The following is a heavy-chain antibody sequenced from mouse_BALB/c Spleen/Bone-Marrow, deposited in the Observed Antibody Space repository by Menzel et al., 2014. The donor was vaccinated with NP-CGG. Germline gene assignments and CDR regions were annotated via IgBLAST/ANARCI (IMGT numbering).Heavy chain of an antibody. D-gene: IGHD2-4*01. J-gene: IGHJ4*01. V-gene: IGHV1-80*01. Sequence: QVQLQQPGAELVRPGSSVKISCKASGYAFSNYGMNWVKQRPGRGLEWIGQIYPGDGDTNYNGKFKGRVTLTADKSSSTAYMQLSSLTSEDSAVYFCASVYDYGRGYAVDYWGQGTSVTVSS. CDR2: IYPGDGDT. CDR3: ASVYDYGRGYAVDY. CDR1: GYAFSNYG.